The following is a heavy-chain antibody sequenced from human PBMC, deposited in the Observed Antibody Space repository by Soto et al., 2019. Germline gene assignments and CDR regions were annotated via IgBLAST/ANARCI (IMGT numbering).Heavy chain of an antibody. CDR2: IYYSGTT. CDR1: GGSVSSGDYY. D-gene: IGHD1-20*01. CDR3: ARSYNTTWTSWSP. V-gene: IGHV4-61*08. J-gene: IGHJ5*02. Sequence: QVQLQESGPGLVKASETLSLTCTVSGGSVSSGDYYWSWIRQPPGKGLEWIGNIYYSGTTNYNSSFKSRVTMSVDTSKNQFSLKLSSVTAADTAVYYCARSYNTTWTSWSPWGQGTLVTVSS.